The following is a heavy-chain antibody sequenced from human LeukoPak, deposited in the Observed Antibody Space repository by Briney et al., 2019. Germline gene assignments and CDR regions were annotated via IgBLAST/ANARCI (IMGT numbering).Heavy chain of an antibody. CDR2: IYPGDSDT. V-gene: IGHV5-51*01. J-gene: IGHJ3*02. D-gene: IGHD3-10*01. Sequence: GESLKISCKGSGYSFTSYWVGWVRQMPGKGLEWMGIIYPGDSDTRYSPSFQGQVTISADKSISTAYLQWSSLKASDTAMYYCARLRDYYYGSGSYPYAFDIWGQGTMVTVSS. CDR3: ARLRDYYYGSGSYPYAFDI. CDR1: GYSFTSYW.